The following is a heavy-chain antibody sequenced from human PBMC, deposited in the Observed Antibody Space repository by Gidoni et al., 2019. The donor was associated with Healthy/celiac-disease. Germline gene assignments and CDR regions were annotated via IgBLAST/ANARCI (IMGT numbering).Heavy chain of an antibody. CDR1: GFTFSTYS. D-gene: IGHD2-15*01. V-gene: IGHV3-21*01. CDR2: ISSSSSYI. J-gene: IGHJ4*02. Sequence: EVQLVESGGGLVKPGGSLRLSCAASGFTFSTYSMTWVRQAPGKGLEWVSSISSSSSYIYYADSVKGRFTISRDNAKNSLYLQMNSLRAEDTAVYYCARSVCSGGSCYSVLYPFDYWGQGTLVTVSS. CDR3: ARSVCSGGSCYSVLYPFDY.